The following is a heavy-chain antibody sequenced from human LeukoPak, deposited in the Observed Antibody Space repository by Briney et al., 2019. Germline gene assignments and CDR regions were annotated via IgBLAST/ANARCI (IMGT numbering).Heavy chain of an antibody. V-gene: IGHV3-74*01. CDR2: ISSDGSKS. D-gene: IGHD6-13*01. CDR1: GFSFSIYW. J-gene: IGHJ4*02. Sequence: GGSLRLSCAASGFSFSIYWMHWVRQAPGGGLVWVSLISSDGSKSGYADSVKGRFTISRDNAKNTVYLQMNSLSAEGTAMYYCVRREAGGNNSWFYFDYWGQGTLVSVSS. CDR3: VRREAGGNNSWFYFDY.